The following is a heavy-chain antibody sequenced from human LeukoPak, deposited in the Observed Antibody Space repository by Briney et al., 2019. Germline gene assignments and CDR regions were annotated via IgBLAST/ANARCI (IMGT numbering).Heavy chain of an antibody. CDR3: AREFAYDSSGYYFGPTPYYFDY. CDR2: ISTYDGDT. D-gene: IGHD3-22*01. V-gene: IGHV1-18*01. CDR1: GYTFTTYG. Sequence: ASVKVSCKASGYTFTTYGISWVRQAPGQGLEWMGWISTYDGDTNYAQKLQGRVTMTTDTSTSTAYMELRSLRSDDTAVYYCAREFAYDSSGYYFGPTPYYFDYWGQGTLVTVSS. J-gene: IGHJ4*02.